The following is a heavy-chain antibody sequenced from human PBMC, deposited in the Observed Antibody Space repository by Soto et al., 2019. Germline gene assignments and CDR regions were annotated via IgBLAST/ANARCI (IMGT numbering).Heavy chain of an antibody. Sequence: LSLTCNVSGDSIGRFYWSWIRQSAEKGLEWIGRVYSTGGTAYNPALKGRVTISLDRSNNHVSLEMNSVTAADTAVYFCARDLSGTGLDIWGRGTRVTVS. CDR2: VYSTGGT. V-gene: IGHV4-4*07. CDR3: ARDLSGTGLDI. D-gene: IGHD1-26*01. J-gene: IGHJ6*02. CDR1: GDSIGRFY.